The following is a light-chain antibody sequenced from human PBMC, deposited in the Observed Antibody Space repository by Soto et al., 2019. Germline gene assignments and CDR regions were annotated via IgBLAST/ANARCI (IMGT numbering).Light chain of an antibody. CDR2: AAS. V-gene: IGKV1-39*01. J-gene: IGKJ2*01. Sequence: DIQMTQSPSSLSASVGDRVNITCRASQTISNYLNWYQQNPGKATKLLIYAASTVQSGVPSRFSGSVSVTDFTLTINSLQPEDFATYYCQQSHGIPYTFGQGTKLEIK. CDR3: QQSHGIPYT. CDR1: QTISNY.